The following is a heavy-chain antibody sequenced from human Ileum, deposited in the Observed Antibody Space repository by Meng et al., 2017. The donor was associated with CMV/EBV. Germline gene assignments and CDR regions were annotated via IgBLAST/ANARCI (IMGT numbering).Heavy chain of an antibody. Sequence: GESLKISCAASGFTFSSYWMSWVRQAPGKGLEWVANIKQDGSEKYYVDSVKGRFTISRDNAKNSLYLQMNSLRAEDTAVYYCATGGLHLVGGQGMLVTVSS. D-gene: IGHD6-6*01. J-gene: IGHJ4*02. V-gene: IGHV3-7*01. CDR3: ATGGLHLV. CDR2: IKQDGSEK. CDR1: GFTFSSYW.